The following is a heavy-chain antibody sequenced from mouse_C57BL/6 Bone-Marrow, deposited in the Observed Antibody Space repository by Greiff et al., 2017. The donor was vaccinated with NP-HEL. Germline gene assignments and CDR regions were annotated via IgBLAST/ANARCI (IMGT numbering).Heavy chain of an antibody. Sequence: QVQLKQSGAELVQPGASVKISCKASGYAFSSYWMNWVKQRPGKGLEWIGQIYPGGGDTNYHGTFKGQATLTADKSSSTAYMQLSSLTSEDSAVYFCARPGIYDDYDYAMDYWGQGTSVTVSA. V-gene: IGHV1-80*01. J-gene: IGHJ4*01. CDR2: IYPGGGDT. D-gene: IGHD2-3*01. CDR3: ARPGIYDDYDYAMDY. CDR1: GYAFSSYW.